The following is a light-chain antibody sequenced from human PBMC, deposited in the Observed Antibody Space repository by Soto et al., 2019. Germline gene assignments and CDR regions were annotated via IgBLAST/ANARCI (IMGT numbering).Light chain of an antibody. CDR2: EVS. CDR3: SSYAGSNNLV. V-gene: IGLV2-8*01. Sequence: QSALTQPPSASGSPGQSVTISCTGTSSDVGAYNYVSWYQQHPGKAPKLMIYEVSKRPSGVPDRFSGSKSGNTASLTVSGLQAEDEAAYYCSSYAGSNNLVFGGGTKPTVL. J-gene: IGLJ2*01. CDR1: SSDVGAYNY.